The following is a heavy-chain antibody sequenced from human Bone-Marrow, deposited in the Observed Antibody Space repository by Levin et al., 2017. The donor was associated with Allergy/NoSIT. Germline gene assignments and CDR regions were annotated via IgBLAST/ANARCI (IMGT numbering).Heavy chain of an antibody. CDR1: GFSLSTSEMG. CDR3: AHRSTAAAGCGHFVY. D-gene: IGHD2-21*01. J-gene: IGHJ4*02. CDR2: IYWNDDK. V-gene: IGHV2-5*01. Sequence: SGPTLVKPPQTLTLTCTFSGFSLSTSEMGVGWIRQPPGKALEWLALIYWNDDKKYSPSLKNRLTVTKDTSKNQVVLTLTNMDPVDTATYYCAHRSTAAAGCGHFVYWGQGTLVTVSS.